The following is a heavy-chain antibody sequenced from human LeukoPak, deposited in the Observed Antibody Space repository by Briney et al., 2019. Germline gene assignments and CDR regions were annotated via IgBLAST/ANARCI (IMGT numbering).Heavy chain of an antibody. J-gene: IGHJ3*02. CDR2: IDHGGSDT. V-gene: IGHV5-51*01. CDR1: GYSFTIYW. CDR3: ARLNDGFDI. Sequence: GESLNTPSKGSGYSFTIYWIGWVGPMPPKGLVWMGIIDHGGSDTKYSPPLQGQVTFSADRSINPAYLQWSSLSAADTAMYYCARLNDGFDIWGQGTMVTVSS.